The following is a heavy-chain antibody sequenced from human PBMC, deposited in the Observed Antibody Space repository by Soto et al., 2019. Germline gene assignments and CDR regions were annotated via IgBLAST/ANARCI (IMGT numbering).Heavy chain of an antibody. J-gene: IGHJ6*02. CDR3: ARVPLGWYSYYYYYGMDV. V-gene: IGHV1-18*04. D-gene: IGHD6-19*01. CDR1: GYTFTSYG. Sequence: QVQLVQSGAEVKKPGASVKVSCKASGYTFTSYGISWVRQAPGQGLEWMGWISAYNGNTNYAQKLQGRVTMTTDTSTSTAYMELRSLRSDDTAVYYCARVPLGWYSYYYYYGMDVWGQGTTVTVSS. CDR2: ISAYNGNT.